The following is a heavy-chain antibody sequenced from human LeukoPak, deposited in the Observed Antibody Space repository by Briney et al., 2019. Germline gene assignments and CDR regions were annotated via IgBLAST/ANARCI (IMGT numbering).Heavy chain of an antibody. D-gene: IGHD4-17*01. V-gene: IGHV4-34*01. CDR2: INHSGST. CDR1: GGSFSGYY. Sequence: SETLSLTCAVYGGSFSGYYWSWIRQPPGKGLEWIGEINHSGSTNYNPSLKSRVTISVDTSKNQFSLKLSSVTAADTAVYYCARGLDGAVFDYWGQGTMVTVSS. J-gene: IGHJ4*02. CDR3: ARGLDGAVFDY.